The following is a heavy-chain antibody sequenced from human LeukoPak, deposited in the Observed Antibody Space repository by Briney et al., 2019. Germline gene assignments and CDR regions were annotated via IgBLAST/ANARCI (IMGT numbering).Heavy chain of an antibody. CDR2: ISWNSGYI. CDR1: GFTFDNYA. D-gene: IGHD6-19*01. J-gene: IGHJ4*02. V-gene: IGHV3-9*01. Sequence: GGSLRLSCAASGFTFDNYAMHWVRQAQGKGLEWLSIISWNSGYIGYADSVKGRFTISRDNAKKSLDLQMNSLRAEDTAFYYCAKVRGTYSSGYFFDYWGQGTLVTVSS. CDR3: AKVRGTYSSGYFFDY.